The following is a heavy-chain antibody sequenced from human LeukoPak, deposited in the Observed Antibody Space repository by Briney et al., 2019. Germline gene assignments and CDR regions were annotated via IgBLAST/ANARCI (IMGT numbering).Heavy chain of an antibody. D-gene: IGHD4-23*01. J-gene: IGHJ6*02. CDR3: ARGGSTTVVTRYYGMDV. CDR2: ISAYNGNT. Sequence: ASVKVSCKASGYTFTSYGISWVRQAPGQGLEWMGWISAYNGNTNYAQKLQGRVTMTTDTSTGTAYMELRSLRSDDTAVYYCARGGSTTVVTRYYGMDVWGQGTTVTVSS. V-gene: IGHV1-18*01. CDR1: GYTFTSYG.